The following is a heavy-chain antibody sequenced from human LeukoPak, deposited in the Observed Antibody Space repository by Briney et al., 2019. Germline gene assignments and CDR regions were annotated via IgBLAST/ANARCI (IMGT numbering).Heavy chain of an antibody. Sequence: GRSLRLSCTASGFTFGYYAMSWVREAPGKGLEWVGFIRSKAYGGTSEYAASVRGRFTISRDDSKSIAYLQMNSLKTEDTAVYYCTRETISEREGYYDILTGYYFRDLMWNHYYYGMDVWGQGTTVTVSS. CDR2: IRSKAYGGTS. CDR3: TRETISEREGYYDILTGYYFRDLMWNHYYYGMDV. V-gene: IGHV3-49*04. D-gene: IGHD3-9*01. J-gene: IGHJ6*02. CDR1: GFTFGYYA.